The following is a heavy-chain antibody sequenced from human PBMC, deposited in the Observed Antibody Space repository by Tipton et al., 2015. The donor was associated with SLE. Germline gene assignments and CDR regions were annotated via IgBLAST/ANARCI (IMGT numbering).Heavy chain of an antibody. CDR1: GDSISSHY. CDR2: IYYTGSA. Sequence: TLSLTCTVSGDSISSHYWNWIRQPPGKGLEWIGYIYYTGSASYSPSLNSRVSMSVDTSRNQFSLRLSSVTAADTAVYYCARDFARGSGYVYWGHGILVTVSS. J-gene: IGHJ4*01. CDR3: ARDFARGSGYVY. V-gene: IGHV4-59*11. D-gene: IGHD3-9*01.